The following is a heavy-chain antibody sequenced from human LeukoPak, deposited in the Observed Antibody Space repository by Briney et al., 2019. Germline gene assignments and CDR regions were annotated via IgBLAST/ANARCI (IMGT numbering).Heavy chain of an antibody. CDR1: GFTFSSYA. CDR2: ISYDGSNK. Sequence: HAGGSLRLSCAASGFTFSSYAFYWVRQTPGKGLEWVAVISYDGSNKWYADSVKGRFTISRDNSKNTLYLQMNSLRVEDTAVYYCARGAFWSGYFYYWGQGTLVTVSS. D-gene: IGHD3-3*01. V-gene: IGHV3-30*04. CDR3: ARGAFWSGYFYY. J-gene: IGHJ4*02.